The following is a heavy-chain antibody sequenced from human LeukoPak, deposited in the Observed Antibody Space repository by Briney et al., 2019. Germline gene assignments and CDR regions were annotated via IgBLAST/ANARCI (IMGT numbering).Heavy chain of an antibody. Sequence: PGGSLRLSCAASGFTFSSYWMHWVRHAPGKGLVWVSRINSDGSTTSYADSVKGRFTISRDNAKNTLYLQMNSLRAEDTAVYYCSRDTADDAFDIWGQGTMVTVSS. V-gene: IGHV3-74*01. J-gene: IGHJ3*02. CDR3: SRDTADDAFDI. CDR2: INSDGSTT. CDR1: GFTFSSYW.